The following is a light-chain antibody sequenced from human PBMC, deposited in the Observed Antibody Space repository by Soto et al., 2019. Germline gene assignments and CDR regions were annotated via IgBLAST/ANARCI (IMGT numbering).Light chain of an antibody. CDR1: QTISDW. CDR2: DAS. J-gene: IGKJ2*01. CDR3: QEYKSAT. V-gene: IGKV1-5*01. Sequence: DIQMTQSPSTLSASVGDRVTITCRASQTISDWLAWYQQIPGKAPRLLIYDASTLQSWVPSRFSGSGSGTEFTLTISSLQPDDFATYYCQEYKSATFGQGTKLEIK.